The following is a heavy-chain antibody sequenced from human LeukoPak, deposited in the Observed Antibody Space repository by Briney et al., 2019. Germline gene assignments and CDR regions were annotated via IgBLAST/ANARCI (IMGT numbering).Heavy chain of an antibody. D-gene: IGHD6-6*01. Sequence: PGGSLRLSCAASGFTFSSYWMHWVRQAPGKGLVWVSRINSDGSSTSYAGSVKGRFTISRDNSKNTLYLQMNSLRAEDTAVYSCAKDQGFRQTRAARPFDYWGQGTLVAVSS. CDR3: AKDQGFRQTRAARPFDY. V-gene: IGHV3-74*01. CDR2: INSDGSST. J-gene: IGHJ4*02. CDR1: GFTFSSYW.